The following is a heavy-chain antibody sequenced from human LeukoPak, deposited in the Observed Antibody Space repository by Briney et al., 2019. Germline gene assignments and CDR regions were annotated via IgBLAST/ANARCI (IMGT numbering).Heavy chain of an antibody. J-gene: IGHJ4*02. CDR2: IYYSGST. V-gene: IGHV4-59*01. Sequence: SETLSLTCTVSGGSISSYYWSWIRQPPGKGLEWIGYIYYSGSTNYNPSLKSRVTISVDTSKNQFSLKLSSVTAADTAVYYCARDYGDYLFDYWAREPWSPFPQ. CDR1: GGSISSYY. D-gene: IGHD4-17*01. CDR3: ARDYGDYLFDY.